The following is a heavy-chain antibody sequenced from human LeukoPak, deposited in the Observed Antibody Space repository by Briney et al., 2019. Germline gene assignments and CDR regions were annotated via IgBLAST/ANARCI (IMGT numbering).Heavy chain of an antibody. V-gene: IGHV3-23*01. CDR3: TTENWGSTH. J-gene: IGHJ4*02. D-gene: IGHD7-27*01. Sequence: GGSLRLSCAASGFTFSSYAITWVRQAPGKGLEWVSAVSSNGAKTYYADSVKGRFTISRDNYKNMVFLQMNSLKTEDTAVYHCTTENWGSTHWGQGTLVTVSS. CDR1: GFTFSSYA. CDR2: VSSNGAKT.